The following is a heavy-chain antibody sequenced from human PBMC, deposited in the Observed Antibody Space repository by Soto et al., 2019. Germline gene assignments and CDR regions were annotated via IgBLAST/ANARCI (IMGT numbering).Heavy chain of an antibody. CDR1: GGSIINSHY. V-gene: IGHV4-39*02. CDR3: ARDRRCSGGSCRFGENWFDP. Sequence: SETLSLSCNVSGGSIINSHYWGWIRQPPGKGLEWIGSIYYSGTTYYNPSLKSRITINPDTSKNQFSLQLNSVTPEDTAVYYCARDRRCSGGSCRFGENWFDPWGQGTLVTAPQ. D-gene: IGHD2-15*01. J-gene: IGHJ5*02. CDR2: IYYSGTT.